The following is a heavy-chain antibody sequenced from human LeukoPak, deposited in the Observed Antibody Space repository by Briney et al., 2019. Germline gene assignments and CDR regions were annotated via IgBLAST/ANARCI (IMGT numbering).Heavy chain of an antibody. CDR3: ARVPGGRAVAGVFDY. D-gene: IGHD6-19*01. CDR1: GGTFTSYG. J-gene: IGHJ4*02. CDR2: ISAYNGNT. Sequence: ASVKVSCKASGGTFTSYGISWVRQAPGQGLEWMGWISAYNGNTNYAQKLQGRVTMTTDTSTSTAYMELRSLRSDDTAVYYCARVPGGRAVAGVFDYWGQGTLVTVSS. V-gene: IGHV1-18*01.